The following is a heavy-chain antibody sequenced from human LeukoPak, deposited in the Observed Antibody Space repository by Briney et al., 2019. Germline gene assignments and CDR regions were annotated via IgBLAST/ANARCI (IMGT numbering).Heavy chain of an antibody. CDR2: IETDGSTT. J-gene: IGHJ4*02. CDR3: AKVPDYDSRASYFDY. D-gene: IGHD3-22*01. CDR1: GFSFSTYW. V-gene: IGHV3-74*01. Sequence: GGSLRLSCAASGFSFSTYWMHWARQAPGKGLVWVSLIETDGSTTKYADSVKGRFTISRDNSKNTLYLQMNSLRAEDTAVYYCAKVPDYDSRASYFDYWGQGTLVTVSS.